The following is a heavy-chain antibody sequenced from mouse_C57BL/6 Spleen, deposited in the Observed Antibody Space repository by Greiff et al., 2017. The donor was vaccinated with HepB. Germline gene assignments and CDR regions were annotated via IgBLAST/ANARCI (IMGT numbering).Heavy chain of an antibody. CDR1: GFSLTSYG. J-gene: IGHJ3*01. CDR3: ARNGGFAY. V-gene: IGHV2-2*01. CDR2: IRSGGST. Sequence: QVQLMESGPGLVQPSQSLSITCTVSGFSLTSYGVHWVRQSPGKGLEWLGLIRSGGSTDYNAAFMSSQSISKDNSKSRFFFKMNSLQADDTTIYYCARNGGFAYWGQGTLFTVSA.